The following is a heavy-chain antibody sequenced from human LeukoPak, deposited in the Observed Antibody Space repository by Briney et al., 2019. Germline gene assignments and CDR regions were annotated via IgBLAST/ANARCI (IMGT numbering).Heavy chain of an antibody. D-gene: IGHD3-22*01. CDR3: ARGNYYDSGSYYAFDY. CDR1: GGSISSYY. J-gene: IGHJ4*02. Sequence: SETLSLTCTVSGGSISSYYWSWIRQPPGKGLEWIGYIYYSGSTNYNPSLKSRVTISVDTSKNQFSLRLSSVTAADTAVYYCARGNYYDSGSYYAFDYWGQGSLVTVSS. V-gene: IGHV4-59*12. CDR2: IYYSGST.